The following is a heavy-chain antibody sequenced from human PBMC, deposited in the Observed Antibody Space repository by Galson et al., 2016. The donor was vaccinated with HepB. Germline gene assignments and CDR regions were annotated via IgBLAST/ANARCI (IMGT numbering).Heavy chain of an antibody. D-gene: IGHD2-15*01. V-gene: IGHV3-30*03. CDR1: GFSFDNYA. CDR3: ARDPSAAHAWYDP. J-gene: IGHJ5*02. CDR2: ASSDGRDT. Sequence: SLRLSCAASGFSFDNYAIHWVRQAPGKGLEWVAVASSDGRDTYLADSVRGRFTVTRANYENTLYLQLSSLRVEDTYVYYCARDPSAAHAWYDPWGQGTLVTVSS.